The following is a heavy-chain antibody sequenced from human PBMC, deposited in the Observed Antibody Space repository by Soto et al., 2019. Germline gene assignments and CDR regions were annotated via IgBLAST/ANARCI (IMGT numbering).Heavy chain of an antibody. CDR3: ARDKRADYYGSGSYYTLGYFDY. CDR1: GGSISSYY. Sequence: SETLSLTCTVSGGSISSYYWSWTRQPPGKGLEWIGYIYYSGSTNYNPSLKSRVTISVDTSKNQFSLKLSSVTAADTAVYYCARDKRADYYGSGSYYTLGYFDYWGQGTLVTVSS. D-gene: IGHD3-10*01. CDR2: IYYSGST. J-gene: IGHJ4*02. V-gene: IGHV4-59*01.